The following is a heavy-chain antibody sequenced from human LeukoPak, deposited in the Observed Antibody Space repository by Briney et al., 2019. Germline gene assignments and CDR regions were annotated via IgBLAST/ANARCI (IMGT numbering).Heavy chain of an antibody. V-gene: IGHV4-4*07. CDR1: GGSISSYY. Sequence: SETLSLTCTVSGGSISSYYWSWIRQPAGKGLEWIGRIYTSGSTNYNPSLKSRVTISVDTSKTQFSLKLSSVTAADTAVYYCARVIAAAGPPDYWGQGTLVTVSS. J-gene: IGHJ4*02. D-gene: IGHD6-13*01. CDR2: IYTSGST. CDR3: ARVIAAAGPPDY.